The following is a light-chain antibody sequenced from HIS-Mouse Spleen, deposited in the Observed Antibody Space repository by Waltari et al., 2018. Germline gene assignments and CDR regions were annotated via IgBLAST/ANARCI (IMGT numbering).Light chain of an antibody. CDR2: KAS. CDR3: QQYNSYIFT. CDR1: QSISSW. V-gene: IGKV1-5*03. Sequence: DIQMTQSPSTLSASVGDRVTITCRASQSISSWLARYQQRPGKAPKLLIYKASSLESGVPSRFSGSRSGTEFTLTISSLQPDDFATYYCQQYNSYIFTFGPGTKVDIK. J-gene: IGKJ3*01.